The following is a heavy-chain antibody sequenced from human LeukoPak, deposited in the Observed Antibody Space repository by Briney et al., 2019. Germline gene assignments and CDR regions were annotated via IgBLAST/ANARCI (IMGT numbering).Heavy chain of an antibody. V-gene: IGHV5-51*01. Sequence: GESLKISCMGSGYSFTNYWIGWVRQVPGSGLEWMGVIYPSDSDTRYSPSFQGQVTISADKSIDTAYLQWSSPKASDTAMYYCARQRDRGFDFDSWGQGTLVTVSS. CDR1: GYSFTNYW. CDR3: ARQRDRGFDFDS. CDR2: IYPSDSDT. J-gene: IGHJ4*02. D-gene: IGHD3-22*01.